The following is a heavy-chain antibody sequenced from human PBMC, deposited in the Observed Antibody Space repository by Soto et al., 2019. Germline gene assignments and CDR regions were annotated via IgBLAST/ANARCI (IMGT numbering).Heavy chain of an antibody. CDR2: IYYSGST. Sequence: SETLSLTCTVSGGSISSGGYYWSWIRQHPGEGLEWIGYIYYSGSTYYNPSLKSRVTISVDTSKNQFSLKLSSVTAADTAVYYCASSIAARRRDFDYWGQGTLVTVSS. CDR1: GGSISSGGYY. J-gene: IGHJ4*02. CDR3: ASSIAARRRDFDY. V-gene: IGHV4-31*03. D-gene: IGHD6-6*01.